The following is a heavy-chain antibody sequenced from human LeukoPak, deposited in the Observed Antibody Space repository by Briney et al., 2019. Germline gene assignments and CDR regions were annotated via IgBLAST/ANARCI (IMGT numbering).Heavy chain of an antibody. D-gene: IGHD3-22*01. J-gene: IGHJ4*02. CDR2: ISGSGGST. V-gene: IGHV3-23*01. CDR3: ARSITMIVVVIRGRGYYFDY. CDR1: GFTFSSYA. Sequence: GGSLRLSCAASGFTFSSYAMSWVRQAPGKGLEWVSAISGSGGSTYYADSVKGRFTISRDNSKNTLYLQMNSLRAGDTAVYYCARSITMIVVVIRGRGYYFDYWGQGTLVTVSS.